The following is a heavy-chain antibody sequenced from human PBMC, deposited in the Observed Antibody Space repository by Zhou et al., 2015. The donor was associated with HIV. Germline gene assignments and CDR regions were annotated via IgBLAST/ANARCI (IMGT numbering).Heavy chain of an antibody. D-gene: IGHD4-11*01. J-gene: IGHJ5*02. CDR3: ASLYIPSNYSNYENWFDP. Sequence: QVQLVQSGAEVKKPGSSVKVSCKASGGTFSSYAISWVRQAPGQGLEWMGGIIPIFGTANYAQKFQGRVTITADESTSTAYMELSSLRSEDTAVYYCASLYIPSNYSNYENWFDPWGRGNPWSPSPQ. CDR1: GGTFSSYA. CDR2: IIPIFGTA. V-gene: IGHV1-69*01.